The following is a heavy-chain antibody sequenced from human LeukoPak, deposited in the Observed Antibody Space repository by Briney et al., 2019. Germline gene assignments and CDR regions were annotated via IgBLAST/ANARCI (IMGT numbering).Heavy chain of an antibody. CDR1: ADSLSSGGHY. J-gene: IGHJ4*02. V-gene: IGHV4-31*03. Sequence: TSQTVSLTCTVSADSLSSGGHYWAWIRQFPGKGLESIGFIHHSGRSRHNPSLKDRVAISVDTSRKRFALKLSSVTAADTAMYYCARGGNRFGGFYFDYWGQGIQVIVSS. CDR3: ARGGNRFGGFYFDY. CDR2: IHHSGRS. D-gene: IGHD3-10*01.